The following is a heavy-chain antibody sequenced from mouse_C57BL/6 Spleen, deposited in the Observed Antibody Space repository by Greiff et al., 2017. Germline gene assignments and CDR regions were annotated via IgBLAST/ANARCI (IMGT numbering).Heavy chain of an antibody. J-gene: IGHJ3*01. CDR1: GYTFTSYW. CDR3: ARGGYYSNDEFAY. Sequence: QVQLQQPGAELVRPGTSVKLSCKASGYTFTSYWMHWVKQRPGQGLEWIGVIDPSDSYTNYTQKFKGKATLTVDTSSSTAYMQLSSLTSEDSAVYYCARGGYYSNDEFAYWGQGTLGTVSA. V-gene: IGHV1-59*01. CDR2: IDPSDSYT. D-gene: IGHD2-5*01.